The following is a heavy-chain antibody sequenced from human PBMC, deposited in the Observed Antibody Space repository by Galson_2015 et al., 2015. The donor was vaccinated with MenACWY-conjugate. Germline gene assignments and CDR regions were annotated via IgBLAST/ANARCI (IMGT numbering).Heavy chain of an antibody. Sequence: SVKVSCKASGYTFTSYGISWVRQAPGQGLEWMGWISAYNGNTNYAQKLQGRVTMTTDTSTSTAYMELRSLRSDDTAVYYCARGVTRLSYYYDSSGTSDAFEIWGQGTMVTVSS. D-gene: IGHD3-22*01. V-gene: IGHV1-18*01. J-gene: IGHJ3*02. CDR1: GYTFTSYG. CDR3: ARGVTRLSYYYDSSGTSDAFEI. CDR2: ISAYNGNT.